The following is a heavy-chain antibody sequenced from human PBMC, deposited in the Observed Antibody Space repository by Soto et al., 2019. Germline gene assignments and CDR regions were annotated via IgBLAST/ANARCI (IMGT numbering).Heavy chain of an antibody. Sequence: GASVKVSCKASGYTFTSYAMHWVRQAPGQRLEWMGWINAGNGNANYAQKFQGRVTITADESTSTAYMELSSLRSEDTAVYYCASQSTHDYGGNGSVGLFDYWGQGTLVTVSS. V-gene: IGHV1-3*01. J-gene: IGHJ4*02. CDR1: GYTFTSYA. CDR2: INAGNGNA. D-gene: IGHD4-17*01. CDR3: ASQSTHDYGGNGSVGLFDY.